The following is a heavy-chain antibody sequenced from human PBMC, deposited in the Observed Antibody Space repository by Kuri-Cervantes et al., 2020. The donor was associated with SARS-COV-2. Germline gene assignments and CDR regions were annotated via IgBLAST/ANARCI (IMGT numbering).Heavy chain of an antibody. J-gene: IGHJ4*02. CDR3: ARSPGDGDYDPFDY. D-gene: IGHD4-17*01. Sequence: GGSLRLSCAASGFTFSSYAMSWVRQAPGKGLEWVSSITRSSVYISYADSLKGRFTISRDNAKNSLYLQMNSLRAGDTAVYYCARSPGDGDYDPFDYWGQGTLVTVSS. CDR2: ITRSSVYI. CDR1: GFTFSSYA. V-gene: IGHV3-21*01.